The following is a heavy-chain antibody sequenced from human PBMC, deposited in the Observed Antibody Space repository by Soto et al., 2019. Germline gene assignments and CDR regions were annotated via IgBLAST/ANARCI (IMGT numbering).Heavy chain of an antibody. D-gene: IGHD2-15*01. J-gene: IGHJ6*03. CDR2: IWYDGSNK. V-gene: IGHV3-33*01. Sequence: GGSLRLSCAASGFTFSSYGMHWVRQAPGKGLEWVAVIWYDGSNKYYADSVKGRFTISRDNSKNTLYLQMNSLRAEDTAVYYCARRGRCSGGSCSTPKGSYYYYMDVWGKGTTVTVSS. CDR1: GFTFSSYG. CDR3: ARRGRCSGGSCSTPKGSYYYYMDV.